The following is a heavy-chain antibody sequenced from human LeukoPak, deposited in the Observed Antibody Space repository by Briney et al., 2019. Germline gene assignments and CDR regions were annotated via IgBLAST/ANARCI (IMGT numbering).Heavy chain of an antibody. V-gene: IGHV1-2*02. CDR3: ARKGADYGDYDY. CDR1: GYTFSGYY. D-gene: IGHD4-17*01. CDR2: IYPNTGGT. Sequence: ASVKVSCEASGYTFSGYYIHWVRQAPGQGLEWMGWIYPNTGGTYYAQKFQGRVTMTRDTSISTDYMELSRLRSDDTAVYYCARKGADYGDYDYWGQGTLVTVSS. J-gene: IGHJ4*02.